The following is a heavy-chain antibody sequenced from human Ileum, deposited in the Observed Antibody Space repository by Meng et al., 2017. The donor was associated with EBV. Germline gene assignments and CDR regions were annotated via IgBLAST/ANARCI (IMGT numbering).Heavy chain of an antibody. Sequence: QFKLGKSVAEVRKPGASVKVSCKASGSTFNTYAMHWVRQAPGKRLEWMGWINGGNGNTKYSQKFQGRVSITRDTSASTGYMELSSLRSEDTAVYYCAVGYYGSGTSYDWGQGTLVTVSS. CDR3: AVGYYGSGTSYD. D-gene: IGHD3-10*01. CDR2: INGGNGNT. V-gene: IGHV1-3*01. J-gene: IGHJ4*02. CDR1: GSTFNTYA.